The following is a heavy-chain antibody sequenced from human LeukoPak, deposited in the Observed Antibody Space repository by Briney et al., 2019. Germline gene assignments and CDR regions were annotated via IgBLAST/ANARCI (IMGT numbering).Heavy chain of an antibody. CDR3: ARGDDSSSYYYYYGMDV. D-gene: IGHD6-6*01. V-gene: IGHV1-2*06. CDR1: GYTFTNYY. J-gene: IGHJ6*02. Sequence: ASVKVSCKASGYTFTNYYMHWVRQAPGQGLEWMGRINPNSGGTNYAQKFQGRVTMTRDTSISTAYMELSRLRSDDTAVYYCARGDDSSSYYYYYGMDVWGQGTTVTVSS. CDR2: INPNSGGT.